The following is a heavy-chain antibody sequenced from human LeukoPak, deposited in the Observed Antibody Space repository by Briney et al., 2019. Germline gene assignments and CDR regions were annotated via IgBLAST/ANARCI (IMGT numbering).Heavy chain of an antibody. D-gene: IGHD4/OR15-4a*01. CDR3: ARGSPGVAALTFDY. Sequence: SETLSLTCTVSGGSISGYYWSWIRQPAGKGLEWIGRIYPSGSTNYNPSLKSRVAMSVDTSKNQFSLRLSSVTAADTAVYYCARGSPGVAALTFDYWGQGTLVTVSS. J-gene: IGHJ4*02. CDR2: IYPSGST. CDR1: GGSISGYY. V-gene: IGHV4-4*07.